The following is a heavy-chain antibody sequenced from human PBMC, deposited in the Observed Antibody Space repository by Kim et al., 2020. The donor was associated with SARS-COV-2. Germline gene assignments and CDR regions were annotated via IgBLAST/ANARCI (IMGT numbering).Heavy chain of an antibody. Sequence: PSLKSQVTITVATSKNQFSLKLSSVTAADTAVYYCARRRKIWFRESLLDYWGQGTLVTVSS. J-gene: IGHJ4*02. D-gene: IGHD3-10*01. V-gene: IGHV4-30-2*05. CDR3: ARRRKIWFRESLLDY.